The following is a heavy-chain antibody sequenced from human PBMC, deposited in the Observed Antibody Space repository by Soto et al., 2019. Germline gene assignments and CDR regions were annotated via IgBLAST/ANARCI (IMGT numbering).Heavy chain of an antibody. Sequence: QVQLVTSGAEVKKPGASVKVSCKASGYTFTSYGISWVRQAPGQGLEWMGWISAYNGNTYYAQKLQGRVTMTTVTSTSTAYMELRCLRSDDTAVYYWASDATNYRGWFDPWGQGTLVTVSS. CDR1: GYTFTSYG. CDR3: ASDATNYRGWFDP. D-gene: IGHD1-7*01. CDR2: ISAYNGNT. J-gene: IGHJ5*02. V-gene: IGHV1-18*01.